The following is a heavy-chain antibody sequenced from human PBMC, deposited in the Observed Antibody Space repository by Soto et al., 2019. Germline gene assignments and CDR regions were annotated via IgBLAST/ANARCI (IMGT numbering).Heavy chain of an antibody. D-gene: IGHD3-10*01. Sequence: EVQLVESGGGLVQPGRSLRLSCAASGFTFDDYAMHWVRQAPGKGLEWVSGISWNSGSIGYADSVKGRFTISRDNAKNSLYLQMNSLRAEDTALYYCAKGGEFQDYYYYYMDVWGKGTTVTVSS. CDR2: ISWNSGSI. CDR3: AKGGEFQDYYYYYMDV. J-gene: IGHJ6*03. CDR1: GFTFDDYA. V-gene: IGHV3-9*01.